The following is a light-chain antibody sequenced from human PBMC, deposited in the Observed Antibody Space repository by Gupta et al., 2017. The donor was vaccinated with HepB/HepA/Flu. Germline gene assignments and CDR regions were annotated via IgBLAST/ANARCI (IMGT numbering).Light chain of an antibody. CDR1: SSNFGADYD. CDR2: LNN. CDR3: QYYATSLSGWV. Sequence: QSVLTQPPSVSAAPGQRVTISCAGSSSNFGADYDVHWYQQIPGTDHKRLIVLNNNRPSGVPDRVSCSKSGTAASPAITGLQAEEEAEDDCQYYATSLSGWVFGGGTKLTVL. V-gene: IGLV1-40*01. J-gene: IGLJ3*02.